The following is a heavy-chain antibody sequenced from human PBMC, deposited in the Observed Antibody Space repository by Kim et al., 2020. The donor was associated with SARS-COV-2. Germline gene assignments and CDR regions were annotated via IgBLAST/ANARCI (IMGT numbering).Heavy chain of an antibody. CDR3: ARETNDSSGYWKRHLYYFDY. V-gene: IGHV4-61*02. Sequence: SETLSLTCTVSGGSISSGSYYWSWIRQPAGKGLEWIGRIYTSGSTNYNPSLKSRVTISVDTSKNQFSLKLSSVTAADTAVYYCARETNDSSGYWKRHLYYFDYWGQGTLVTVSS. J-gene: IGHJ4*02. D-gene: IGHD3-22*01. CDR2: IYTSGST. CDR1: GGSISSGSYY.